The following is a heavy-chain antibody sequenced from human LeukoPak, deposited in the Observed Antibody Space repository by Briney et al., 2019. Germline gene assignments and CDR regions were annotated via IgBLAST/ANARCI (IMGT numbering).Heavy chain of an antibody. Sequence: ASVKVSCKASGYTFISYGISWVRQAPGQGVEWMGWISSHNGYTKYAQKFQGRVTMTTDTSMSTAYMELGSLRSDDTAVYYCARRRAVAGVNWFDPWGQGTLVTVSS. CDR2: ISSHNGYT. J-gene: IGHJ5*02. D-gene: IGHD6-19*01. CDR3: ARRRAVAGVNWFDP. CDR1: GYTFISYG. V-gene: IGHV1-18*01.